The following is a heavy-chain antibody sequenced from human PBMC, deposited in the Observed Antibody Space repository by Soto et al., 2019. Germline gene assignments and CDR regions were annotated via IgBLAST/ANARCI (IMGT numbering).Heavy chain of an antibody. CDR3: ARGTLYYYDSSGSPDAFDI. CDR1: GYTFTSYA. Sequence: ASVKVSCKASGYTFTSYAMHWVRQAPGQRLEWMGWINAGNGNTKYSQKFQGRVTITRDTSASTAYMELSSLRSEDTAVYYCARGTLYYYDSSGSPDAFDIWGQGTMVTVS. V-gene: IGHV1-3*01. CDR2: INAGNGNT. D-gene: IGHD3-22*01. J-gene: IGHJ3*02.